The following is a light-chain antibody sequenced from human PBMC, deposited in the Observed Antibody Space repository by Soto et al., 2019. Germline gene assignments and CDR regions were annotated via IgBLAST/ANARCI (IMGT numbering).Light chain of an antibody. CDR3: QQYNTYPLT. CDR2: KAS. Sequence: DIQMTQSPSTLSAYVGDRVTITCRASQSISTWLAWYQQKPGKAPKLLIYKASSLEGGVPSRFSGSGSGTEFNITISSLQPDDLATYYCQQYNTYPLTFGGGTTVEIK. J-gene: IGKJ4*01. CDR1: QSISTW. V-gene: IGKV1-5*03.